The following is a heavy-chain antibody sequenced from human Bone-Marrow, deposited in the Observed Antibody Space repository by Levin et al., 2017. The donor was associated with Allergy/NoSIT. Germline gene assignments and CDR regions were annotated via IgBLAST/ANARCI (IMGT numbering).Heavy chain of an antibody. CDR2: IDRGGSDT. CDR3: ARGGFGHGFDI. CDR1: GFTFTSYY. D-gene: IGHD3-16*01. J-gene: IGHJ3*02. V-gene: IGHV3-74*01. Sequence: ETLSLTCAASGFTFTSYYMHWVRQAPGKGLVWVSRIDRGGSDTIYADSVKGRFTISRDNAKNTLYLQMSSLRAEDTAVYYCARGGFGHGFDIWGQGTVLTVSS.